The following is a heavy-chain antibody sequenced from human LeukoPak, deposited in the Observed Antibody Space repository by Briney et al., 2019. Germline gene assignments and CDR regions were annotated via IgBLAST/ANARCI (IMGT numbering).Heavy chain of an antibody. D-gene: IGHD6-19*01. J-gene: IGHJ3*02. V-gene: IGHV3-15*01. CDR3: TTDPVAEYAFDI. Sequence: GGSLRLSCAASGFTFSNAWMSWVRQAPGKGLEWVGRIKSKTDGGTTDYAAPVKDRFTISRDDSKNTLYLQMNSLKTEDTAVYYCTTDPVAEYAFDIWGQGTMVTVSS. CDR2: IKSKTDGGTT. CDR1: GFTFSNAW.